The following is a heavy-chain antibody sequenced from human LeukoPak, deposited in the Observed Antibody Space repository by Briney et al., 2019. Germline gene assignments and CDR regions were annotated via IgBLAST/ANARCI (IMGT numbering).Heavy chain of an antibody. Sequence: SGGSLRLSCAASGFTVSSNYMSWVRQAPGKGLEWVSVIYSGGSTYCADSVKGRFTISRDNSKNTLYLQMNSLRAEDTAVYYCAREGVYYYDSSGYIDYWGQGTLVTVSS. CDR1: GFTVSSNY. J-gene: IGHJ4*02. CDR2: IYSGGST. V-gene: IGHV3-53*01. CDR3: AREGVYYYDSSGYIDY. D-gene: IGHD3-22*01.